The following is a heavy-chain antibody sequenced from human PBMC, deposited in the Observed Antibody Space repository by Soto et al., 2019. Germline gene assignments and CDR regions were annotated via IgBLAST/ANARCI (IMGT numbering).Heavy chain of an antibody. D-gene: IGHD3-16*01. CDR2: ISAHNGDT. CDR1: GYNFANYG. J-gene: IGHJ6*02. V-gene: IGHV1-18*01. Sequence: QVQLVQSEAEVKKPGASLKVSCRASGYNFANYGISWVRQAPGQGLEWMGWISAHNGDTKYAEKVQGTVTMSAATSTRAAYREMWSLRSDDTAVYCSARDAAYDYFFGGAMELYSYNMDFWGQGTTVTV. CDR3: ARDAAYDYFFGGAMELYSYNMDF.